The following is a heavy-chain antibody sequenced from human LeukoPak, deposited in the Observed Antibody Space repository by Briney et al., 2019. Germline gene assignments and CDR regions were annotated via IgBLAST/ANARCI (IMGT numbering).Heavy chain of an antibody. D-gene: IGHD6-13*01. J-gene: IGHJ4*02. Sequence: PGGSLRLSCVASGFTFSSYAIHWVRQAPGKGLEWVAVISYDGANKYYADSVKGRFTISRDNSKNTLYLQMNSLRAEDTAVYYCAKGLYGVAAAGTFFRNWGQGTLVTVSS. V-gene: IGHV3-30-3*01. CDR1: GFTFSSYA. CDR2: ISYDGANK. CDR3: AKGLYGVAAAGTFFRN.